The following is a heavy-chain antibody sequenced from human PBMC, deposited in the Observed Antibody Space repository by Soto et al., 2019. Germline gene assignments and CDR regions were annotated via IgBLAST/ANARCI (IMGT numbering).Heavy chain of an antibody. CDR2: IYYSGST. Sequence: PSETLSLTCTVSGGSISSSSYYWGWIRQPPGKGLEWIGSIYYSGSTYYNPSLKSRVTISVDTSKNQFSLQLSSVTPEDTAVYYCARGSWDDVSGHYYIDVWDEGTTVTVSS. D-gene: IGHD5-12*01. CDR3: ARGSWDDVSGHYYIDV. CDR1: GGSISSSSYY. V-gene: IGHV4-39*01. J-gene: IGHJ6*03.